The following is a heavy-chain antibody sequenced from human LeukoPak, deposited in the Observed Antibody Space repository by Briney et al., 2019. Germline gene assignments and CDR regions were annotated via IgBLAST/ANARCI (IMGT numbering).Heavy chain of an antibody. CDR1: GFTFSSYS. CDR3: ARRDGYNTFYFEY. Sequence: GGSLRLSCAASGFTFSSYSMNWVRQAPGKGLEWVSSISSSSSYIYYADSVKGRFTISRDNAKNSLYLQMNSLRAEDTAVYYCARRDGYNTFYFEYWGQGTLVTVSS. J-gene: IGHJ4*02. V-gene: IGHV3-21*01. D-gene: IGHD5-24*01. CDR2: ISSSSSYI.